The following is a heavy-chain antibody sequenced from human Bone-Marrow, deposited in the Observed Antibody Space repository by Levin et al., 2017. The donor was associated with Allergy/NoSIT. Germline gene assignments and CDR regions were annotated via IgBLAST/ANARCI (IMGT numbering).Heavy chain of an antibody. J-gene: IGHJ6*02. D-gene: IGHD2-15*01. CDR1: GFTFSNAW. CDR3: TTDRSDCSGGSCYSDYYYDGMDV. V-gene: IGHV3-15*01. CDR2: IKSKTDGGTT. Sequence: GGSLRLSCAASGFTFSNAWMSWVRQAPGKGLEWVGRIKSKTDGGTTDYAAPVKGRFTISRDDSKNTLYLQMNSLKTEDTAVYYCTTDRSDCSGGSCYSDYYYDGMDVWGQGTTVTVSS.